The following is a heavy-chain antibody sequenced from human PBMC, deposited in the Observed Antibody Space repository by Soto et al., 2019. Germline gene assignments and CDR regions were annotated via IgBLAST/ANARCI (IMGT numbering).Heavy chain of an antibody. D-gene: IGHD3-10*01. J-gene: IGHJ6*02. V-gene: IGHV3-30*18. CDR1: GFTFSSYG. CDR3: AKNGPYYYGSGSYQKSMGYGMGV. CDR2: ISYDGSNK. Sequence: GGSLRLSCAASGFTFSSYGMHWVRQAPGKGLEWVAVISYDGSNKYYADSVKGRFTISRDNSKNTLYLQMNSLRAEDTAVYYCAKNGPYYYGSGSYQKSMGYGMGVWGQGTTVTVSS.